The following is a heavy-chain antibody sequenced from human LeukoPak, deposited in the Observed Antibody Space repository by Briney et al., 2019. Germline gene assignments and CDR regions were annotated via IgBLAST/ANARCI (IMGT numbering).Heavy chain of an antibody. D-gene: IGHD3-16*01. V-gene: IGHV3-23*01. CDR3: AKGFSTYVYNWFDP. Sequence: PGGSLRLSCAASGFTFLTYAMNWVRQAPGEGLEWVAGISGGSGSTYYADSVRGRFTVSRDNSKSTPYLQMNRLRAADTAVYYCAKGFSTYVYNWFDPWGQGTLVTVSS. CDR2: ISGGSGST. J-gene: IGHJ5*02. CDR1: GFTFLTYA.